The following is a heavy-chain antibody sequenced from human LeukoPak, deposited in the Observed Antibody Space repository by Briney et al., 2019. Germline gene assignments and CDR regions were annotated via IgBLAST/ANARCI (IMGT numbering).Heavy chain of an antibody. J-gene: IGHJ3*01. CDR2: VSYDGRTK. D-gene: IGHD3-10*01. V-gene: IGHV3-30*03. CDR3: AREGPEFLELLWHAFDL. Sequence: GGSLRLSCAASGFTFSSFGIHWVRQAPGKGLEWVAVVSYDGRTKYYAASVEGRFTISRDNSGNTLYLRMNNLRAEDTAVYYCAREGPEFLELLWHAFDLWGQGTMVTVSS. CDR1: GFTFSSFG.